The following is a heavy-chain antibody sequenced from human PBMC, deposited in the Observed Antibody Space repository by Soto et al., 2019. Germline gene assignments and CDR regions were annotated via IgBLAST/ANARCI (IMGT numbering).Heavy chain of an antibody. CDR1: AFTLSSYW. V-gene: IGHV3-7*01. CDR2: IKQDGSEK. Sequence: ESGGGLVQPGGSLRLSCEASAFTLSSYWMSWVRQAPGKGLEWVPNIKQDGSEKYYVNSVKGRFTISRDNTKNSLYLQMSTLRHEDTAIYYCARDYEFGFDIWGQGTLVTVSS. J-gene: IGHJ3*02. D-gene: IGHD3-22*01. CDR3: ARDYEFGFDI.